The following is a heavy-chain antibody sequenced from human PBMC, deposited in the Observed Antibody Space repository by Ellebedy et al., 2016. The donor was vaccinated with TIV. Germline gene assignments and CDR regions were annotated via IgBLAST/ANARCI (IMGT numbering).Heavy chain of an antibody. D-gene: IGHD3-22*01. Sequence: SETLSLTCTVSGGSISSYYWSWIRQPPGKGLEWIGYIYYSGSTNYNPSLKSRVTISVDTSKNQFSLKLSSVTAADTAVYYCARDSEGYYDSSGYYWYFDLWGRGTLVTVSS. CDR3: ARDSEGYYDSSGYYWYFDL. V-gene: IGHV4-59*01. CDR1: GGSISSYY. CDR2: IYYSGST. J-gene: IGHJ2*01.